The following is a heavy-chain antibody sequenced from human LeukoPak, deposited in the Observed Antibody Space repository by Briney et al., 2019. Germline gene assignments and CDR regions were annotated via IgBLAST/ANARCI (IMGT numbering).Heavy chain of an antibody. CDR2: ISSSSSTI. CDR3: ARVWVGAIV. CDR1: GFTFSSYS. Sequence: GGSLRLSCAASGFTFSSYSMNWVRRAPGKGLEWVSYISSSSSTIYYADSVKGRFTISRDNAKNSLYLQMNSLRAEDTAVYYCARVWVGAIVWGQGTLVTVSS. V-gene: IGHV3-48*01. J-gene: IGHJ4*02. D-gene: IGHD1-26*01.